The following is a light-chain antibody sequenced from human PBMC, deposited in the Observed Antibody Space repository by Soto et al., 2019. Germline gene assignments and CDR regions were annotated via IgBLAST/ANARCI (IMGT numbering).Light chain of an antibody. CDR2: GAS. J-gene: IGKJ1*01. Sequence: ILLTHSPGTLSVSSGEKTAVAFSAIQGVTPAYLAWYQHKPGQAPRLLLYGASTRAAGIPVRFSGSGSGTEFSLTISSLQSEDFAVYYCQQYNNWPPWTFGQGTKVDIK. CDR1: QGVTPAY. CDR3: QQYNNWPPWT. V-gene: IGKV3-15*01.